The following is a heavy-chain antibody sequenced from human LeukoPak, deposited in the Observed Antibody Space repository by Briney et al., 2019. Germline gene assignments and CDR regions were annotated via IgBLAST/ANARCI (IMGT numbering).Heavy chain of an antibody. D-gene: IGHD6-6*01. J-gene: IGHJ5*02. CDR2: INPNSDGT. CDR1: GYTFKGYY. Sequence: ASVKVSCKASGYTFKGYYMHWVRQAPGQGLEWMGWINPNSDGTNYAQKFQGRVSMTRDTSINTVYMELSSLRSDDTAVYYCARDREYSPSWFDPWGQGTLVTVSS. V-gene: IGHV1-2*02. CDR3: ARDREYSPSWFDP.